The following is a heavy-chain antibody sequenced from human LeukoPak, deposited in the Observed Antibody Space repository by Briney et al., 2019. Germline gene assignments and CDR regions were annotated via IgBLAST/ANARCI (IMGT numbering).Heavy chain of an antibody. CDR3: ARDIHSGSYYGLVDY. D-gene: IGHD1-26*01. Sequence: PGGSLRPSCAASGFTFSSYSMNWVRQAPGKGLEWVSSISSSSSYIYYADSVKGRFTISRDNAKNSLYLQMNSLRAEDTAVYYCARDIHSGSYYGLVDYWGQGTLVTVSS. V-gene: IGHV3-21*01. J-gene: IGHJ4*02. CDR2: ISSSSSYI. CDR1: GFTFSSYS.